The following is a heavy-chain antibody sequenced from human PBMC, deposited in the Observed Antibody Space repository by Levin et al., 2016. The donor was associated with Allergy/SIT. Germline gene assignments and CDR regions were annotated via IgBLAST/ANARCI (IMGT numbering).Heavy chain of an antibody. D-gene: IGHD6-6*01. Sequence: SETLSLTCTVSGDSISSSSYYWGWIRQPPGKGLEWIGSIYYSGSTYYNPSLKSRVTISVDTSKNQFSLKLSSVTAADTAVYYCARAPLVPGIAARPGNWFDPWGQGTLVTVSS. CDR3: ARAPLVPGIAARPGNWFDP. V-gene: IGHV4-39*01. J-gene: IGHJ5*02. CDR2: IYYSGST. CDR1: GDSISSSSYY.